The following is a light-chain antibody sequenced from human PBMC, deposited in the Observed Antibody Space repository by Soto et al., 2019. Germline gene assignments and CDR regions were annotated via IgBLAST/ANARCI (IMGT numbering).Light chain of an antibody. V-gene: IGKV3-20*01. Sequence: LTQSPDILSLSPCGRATLSCRTSQTVSSNYLAWCQQRPGQAPRLLIYGASTRAAGIPDRFSGSGSGTDFTLTITRLEPEDSAVYFCQQYTGPPTTFGQGTRLEI. CDR1: QTVSSNY. CDR2: GAS. CDR3: QQYTGPPTT. J-gene: IGKJ5*01.